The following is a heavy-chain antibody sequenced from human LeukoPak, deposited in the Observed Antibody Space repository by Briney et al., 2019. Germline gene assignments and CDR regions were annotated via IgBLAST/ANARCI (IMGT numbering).Heavy chain of an antibody. CDR3: ARGGPAAGRFDY. CDR1: GFTFSSYS. D-gene: IGHD6-13*01. CDR2: IYSGGST. J-gene: IGHJ4*02. V-gene: IGHV3-66*01. Sequence: GGSLRLSCAASGFTFSSYSMNWVRQAPGKGLEWVSVIYSGGSTYYADSVKGRFTISRDNSKNTLYLQMNSLRAEDTAVYYCARGGPAAGRFDYWGQGTLVTVSS.